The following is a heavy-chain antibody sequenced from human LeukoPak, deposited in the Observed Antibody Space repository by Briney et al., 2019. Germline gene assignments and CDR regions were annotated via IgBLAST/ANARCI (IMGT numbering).Heavy chain of an antibody. CDR1: GFIFRSYW. Sequence: PGGSLRLSCAASGFIFRSYWMVWVRQAPGKGLEWVASIDEHGFKTYYAASVTGRSTISKDTAKNSLDLQMNSLRAEDTAVYYCARDGITCTRDYWGQGALVTVSS. D-gene: IGHD1-7*01. J-gene: IGHJ4*02. CDR3: ARDGITCTRDY. V-gene: IGHV3-7*01. CDR2: IDEHGFKT.